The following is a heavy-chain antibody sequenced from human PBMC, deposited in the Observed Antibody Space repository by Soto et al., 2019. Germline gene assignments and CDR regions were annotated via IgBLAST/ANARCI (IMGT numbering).Heavy chain of an antibody. J-gene: IGHJ4*02. CDR2: LYWDDDK. D-gene: IGHD5-18*01. CDR1: GFSLTTSGVG. Sequence: QITLKESGPMLVKPTQALTLTYSCSGFSLTTSGVGVGWIRQPPGKALEWLALLYWDDDKRYSPSLTNRLTLSRDTSKNQVVLTLTNVDPTDTATYFCAHKGGFGYPESWGQGIMVTVSS. CDR3: AHKGGFGYPES. V-gene: IGHV2-5*02.